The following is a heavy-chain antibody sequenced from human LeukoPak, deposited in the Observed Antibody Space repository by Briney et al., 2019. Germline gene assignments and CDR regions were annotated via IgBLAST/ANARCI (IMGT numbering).Heavy chain of an antibody. CDR3: ARGGSSAIDP. J-gene: IGHJ5*02. CDR1: GGSINSYY. V-gene: IGHV4-59*01. CDR2: IYYSGST. Sequence: SETLSLTCSVSGGSINSYYWTWIRQPPGKGLEWIGYIYYSGSTNYNPSLKSRVTISVDTSKNQFSLKLSSVTAADTAVYYCARGGSSAIDPWGQGTLVTVSS. D-gene: IGHD1-26*01.